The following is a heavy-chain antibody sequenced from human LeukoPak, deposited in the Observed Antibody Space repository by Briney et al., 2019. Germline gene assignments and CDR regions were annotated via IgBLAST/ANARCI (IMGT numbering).Heavy chain of an antibody. D-gene: IGHD3-10*01. Sequence: GGSLGLSCAASGFTFSSYAMSWVRQAPGKGLEWVSAISGSGGSTYYADSVKGRFTISRDNSKNTLYLQMNSLRAEDTAVYYCAKDQGSGSYPYNWFDPWGQGTLVTVSS. J-gene: IGHJ5*02. CDR1: GFTFSSYA. V-gene: IGHV3-23*01. CDR3: AKDQGSGSYPYNWFDP. CDR2: ISGSGGST.